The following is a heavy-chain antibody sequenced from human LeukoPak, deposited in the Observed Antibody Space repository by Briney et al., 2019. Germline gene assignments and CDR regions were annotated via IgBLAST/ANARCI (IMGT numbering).Heavy chain of an antibody. V-gene: IGHV4-38-2*02. CDR3: ARDGGYCSGGNCHIWFDP. CDR1: GYSISSGYY. D-gene: IGHD2-15*01. Sequence: SETLSLTCDVSGYSISSGYYWGWSRQPPGMGLEWIGIIHHGGSAYYNSSLESRVTILVDTSKNQFSLKMSSVTAADTAVYYCARDGGYCSGGNCHIWFDPWGQGTLVTVSS. CDR2: IHHGGSA. J-gene: IGHJ5*02.